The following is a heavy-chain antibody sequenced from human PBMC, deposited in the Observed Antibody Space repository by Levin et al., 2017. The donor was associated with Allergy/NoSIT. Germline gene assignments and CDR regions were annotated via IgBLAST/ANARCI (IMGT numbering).Heavy chain of an antibody. J-gene: IGHJ5*02. CDR3: AREVGSSGRAGWFDP. CDR1: ELTYNYPH. CDR2: ISSDGGSK. V-gene: IGHV3-30-3*01. Sequence: PGSLWKISCEVSELTYNYPHMHWVRQAPGKGLEWVAAISSDGGSKYYADSLTGRFTVSRDNSKNMVYLQVDDLRTEDTAVFYCAREVGSSGRAGWFDPWGQGTLVTVSS. D-gene: IGHD3-22*01.